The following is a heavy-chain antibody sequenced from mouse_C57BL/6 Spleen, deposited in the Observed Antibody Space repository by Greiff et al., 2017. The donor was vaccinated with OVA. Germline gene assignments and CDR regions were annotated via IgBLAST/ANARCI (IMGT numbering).Heavy chain of an antibody. CDR3: ARTLHYGSSYGYFDV. D-gene: IGHD1-1*01. J-gene: IGHJ1*03. V-gene: IGHV3-8*01. CDR1: GYSITSDY. CDR2: ISYSGST. Sequence: EVQRVESGPGLAKPSQTLSLTCSVTGYSITSDYWNWIRKFPGNKLEYMGYISYSGSTYYNPSLKSRISITRDTSKNQYYLQLNSVTTEDTATYYCARTLHYGSSYGYFDVWGTGTTVTVSS.